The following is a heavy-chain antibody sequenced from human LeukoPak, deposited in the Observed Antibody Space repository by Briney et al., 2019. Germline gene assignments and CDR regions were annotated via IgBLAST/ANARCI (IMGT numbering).Heavy chain of an antibody. CDR2: INPNSGGT. CDR1: GYTFTNNW. V-gene: IGHV1-2*02. J-gene: IGHJ4*02. Sequence: ASVKVSCKAFGYTFTNNWMHWVRQAPGQGLEWMGWINPNSGGTNYAQKFQGRVTMTRDTSISTAYMELSRLRSDDTAVYYCARAGVVDYFDYWGQGTLVTVSS. D-gene: IGHD2-15*01. CDR3: ARAGVVDYFDY.